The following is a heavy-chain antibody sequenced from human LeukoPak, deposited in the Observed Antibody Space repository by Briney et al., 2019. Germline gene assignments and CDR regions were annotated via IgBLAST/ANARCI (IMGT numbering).Heavy chain of an antibody. J-gene: IGHJ3*02. CDR2: IRYDGSNK. D-gene: IGHD4-17*01. CDR1: GFTFSSNG. CDR3: AKARTTVTTPYDAFDI. V-gene: IGHV3-30*02. Sequence: GGSLRLSCVASGFTFSSNGMHWVRQAPGKGLEWVAFIRYDGSNKYYADSVKGRFTISRDNSKNTLYLQMNSLRGEDTAVYYCAKARTTVTTPYDAFDIWGQGTKVTVSS.